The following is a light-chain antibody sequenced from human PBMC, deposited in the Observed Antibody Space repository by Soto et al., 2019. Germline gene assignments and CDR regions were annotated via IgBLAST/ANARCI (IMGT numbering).Light chain of an antibody. V-gene: IGLV2-14*03. CDR1: STDVDGYDY. CDR3: SSYTSSAPFYV. J-gene: IGLJ1*01. Sequence: QSVLTQPASVSGSPGQSITISCTGASTDVDGYDYVSWYQQHPGQAPKLMIYDVNNRPSGVPYRFSGSKSGDTASLTISGLQAEDDADYYCSSYTSSAPFYVFGTGTKVTVL. CDR2: DVN.